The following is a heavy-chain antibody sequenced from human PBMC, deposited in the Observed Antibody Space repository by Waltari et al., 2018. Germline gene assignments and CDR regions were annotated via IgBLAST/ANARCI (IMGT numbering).Heavy chain of an antibody. Sequence: QLQLQESGPGLVKPSETLSLTCTVSGGSISSSSYYWGWIRQPPGKGLEWIGSIHTSGGTKYNPSLKSRVTISVDTSQNQFSLNLNSVTAADTALYFCARDSLETGDPWFFDLWGRGTLVTVSS. CDR3: ARDSLETGDPWFFDL. J-gene: IGHJ2*01. CDR2: IHTSGGT. CDR1: GGSISSSSYY. D-gene: IGHD7-27*01. V-gene: IGHV4-39*07.